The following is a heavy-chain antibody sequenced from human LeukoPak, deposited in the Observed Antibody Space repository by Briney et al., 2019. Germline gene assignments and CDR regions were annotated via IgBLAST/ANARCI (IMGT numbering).Heavy chain of an antibody. V-gene: IGHV3-7*03. CDR1: GFTFSSYW. D-gene: IGHD6-13*01. Sequence: GGSLRLSCAASGFTFSSYWMSWVRQAPGKGLEWVANIKQDGSEKYYVDSVKGRFTISRDNAKNSLYLQMNGLRAEDTAVYYCARDRYSSSWYLSYYYGMDVWGQGTTVTVSS. J-gene: IGHJ6*02. CDR2: IKQDGSEK. CDR3: ARDRYSSSWYLSYYYGMDV.